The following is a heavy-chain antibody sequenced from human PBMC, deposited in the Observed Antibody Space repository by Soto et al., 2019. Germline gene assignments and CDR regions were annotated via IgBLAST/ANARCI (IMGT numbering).Heavy chain of an antibody. V-gene: IGHV4-39*01. J-gene: IGHJ5*02. CDR3: ARHVTCITGTPGCSWFDP. D-gene: IGHD1-7*01. CDR1: GGSISSSSYY. CDR2: IYYSGST. Sequence: QLQLQESGPGLVEPSETLSLTCTVSGGSISSSSYYWGWIRQPPGKGLEWIGSIYYSGSTYYNPSLKSRVTISVDTSKNQFSLKLSSVTAADTAVYYCARHVTCITGTPGCSWFDPWGQGTLVTVSS.